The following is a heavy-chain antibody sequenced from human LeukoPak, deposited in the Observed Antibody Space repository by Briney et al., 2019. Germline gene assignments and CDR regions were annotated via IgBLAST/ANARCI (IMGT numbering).Heavy chain of an antibody. CDR3: ASGYSYGPKDAFDI. Sequence: ASLKVSCKASGYTFTGYYMHWVRQAPGQGLEWMGWINPNSGGTNYAQKFQGRVTMTRDTSISTAYMELSRLRSDDTAVYYCASGYSYGPKDAFDIWGQGTMVTVSS. CDR1: GYTFTGYY. J-gene: IGHJ3*02. CDR2: INPNSGGT. V-gene: IGHV1-2*02. D-gene: IGHD5-18*01.